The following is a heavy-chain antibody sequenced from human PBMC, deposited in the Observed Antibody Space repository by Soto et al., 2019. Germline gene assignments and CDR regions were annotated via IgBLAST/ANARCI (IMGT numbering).Heavy chain of an antibody. CDR2: IRSKANSYAT. D-gene: IGHD1-26*01. J-gene: IGHJ4*02. CDR3: TRHDRVSYDQLDY. V-gene: IGHV3-73*02. Sequence: EVQLVESGGGLVQPGGSLKLSCAASGFTFSGSAMHWVRQASGKGLEWVGRIRSKANSYATAYAASVKGRFTISRDDSKNTAYLQMNSLKTEDTAVYYWTRHDRVSYDQLDYWGQGTLVTVSS. CDR1: GFTFSGSA.